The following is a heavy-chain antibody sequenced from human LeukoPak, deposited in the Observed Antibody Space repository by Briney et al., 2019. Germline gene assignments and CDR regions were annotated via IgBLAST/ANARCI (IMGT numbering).Heavy chain of an antibody. D-gene: IGHD6-19*01. CDR2: IYSDDNT. J-gene: IGHJ3*02. V-gene: IGHV3-53*01. CDR1: GFTVSNNY. CDR3: ARDFPQPSSGWFENPGAAFDI. Sequence: PGGSLRLSCVASGFTVSNNYMSWVRQAPGKGLEWVSIIYSDDNTYYADSVKGRFTISRDNAKNSLYLQMNSLRAEDTAVYYCARDFPQPSSGWFENPGAAFDIWGQGTMVTVSS.